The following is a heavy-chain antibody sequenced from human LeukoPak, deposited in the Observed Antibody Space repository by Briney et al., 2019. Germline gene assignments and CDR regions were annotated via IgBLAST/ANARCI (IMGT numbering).Heavy chain of an antibody. CDR2: ISGSGGST. CDR1: GFTFINYA. V-gene: IGHV3-23*01. CDR3: AKDTITMVRGVINY. Sequence: PGGSLRLSCAASGFTFINYAMSWVRQAPGKGLEWVSAISGSGGSTYYADSVKGRFTISRDNSKNTLYLQMNSLRAEDTAVYYCAKDTITMVRGVINYWGQGTLVTVSS. D-gene: IGHD3-10*01. J-gene: IGHJ4*02.